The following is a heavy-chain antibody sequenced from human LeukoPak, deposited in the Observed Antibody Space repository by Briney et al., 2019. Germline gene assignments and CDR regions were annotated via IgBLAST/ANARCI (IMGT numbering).Heavy chain of an antibody. Sequence: NPSETLSLTCTVSGGSISSYYWSWIRQPPGKGLEWIGYIYYSGSTNYNPSLKSRVTISVDTSKTQFSLKLSSVTAADTAVYYCARMEGSSSWYAYWGQGTLVTVSS. CDR2: IYYSGST. D-gene: IGHD6-13*01. CDR1: GGSISSYY. J-gene: IGHJ4*02. V-gene: IGHV4-59*01. CDR3: ARMEGSSSWYAY.